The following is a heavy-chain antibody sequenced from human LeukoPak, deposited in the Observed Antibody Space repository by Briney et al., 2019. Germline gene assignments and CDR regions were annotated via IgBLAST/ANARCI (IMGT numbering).Heavy chain of an antibody. CDR1: GFTFSDYY. Sequence: GGSLRLSCAASGFTFSDYYMSWIRQAPGKGLEWVSSISSSSSYVYYADSVKGRFTISRDNAKNSLYLQMNSLRAEDTAVYYCASIPPTGTTDYWGQGTLVTVSS. CDR3: ASIPPTGTTDY. J-gene: IGHJ4*02. V-gene: IGHV3-11*06. D-gene: IGHD1-1*01. CDR2: ISSSSSYV.